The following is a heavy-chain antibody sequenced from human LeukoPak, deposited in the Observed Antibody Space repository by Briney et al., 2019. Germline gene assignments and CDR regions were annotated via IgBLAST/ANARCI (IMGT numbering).Heavy chain of an antibody. CDR1: AFTFSNYW. Sequence: TGGSLRLSCAASAFTFSNYWMSWVRQAPGKGPEWVANIKQDGSERYYVDSVKGRFTISRDNAKNSLYLQMNSLSAEDTALYYCARVGIAARTIWFDPWGQGTLVTVSS. D-gene: IGHD6-6*01. V-gene: IGHV3-7*01. CDR2: IKQDGSER. J-gene: IGHJ5*02. CDR3: ARVGIAARTIWFDP.